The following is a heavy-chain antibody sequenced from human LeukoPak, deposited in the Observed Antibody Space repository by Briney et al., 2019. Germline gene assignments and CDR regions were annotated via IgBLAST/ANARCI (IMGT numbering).Heavy chain of an antibody. CDR3: ARDPRGPFDY. J-gene: IGHJ4*02. CDR2: IKQDGSEK. CDR1: GFTFSSYG. V-gene: IGHV3-7*03. D-gene: IGHD3-10*01. Sequence: PGGSLRLSCAASGFTFSSYGMHWVRQAPGKGLEWVANIKQDGSEKYYVDSVKGRFTISRDNAKNSLYLQMNSLRAEDTAVYYCARDPRGPFDYWGQGTLVTVSS.